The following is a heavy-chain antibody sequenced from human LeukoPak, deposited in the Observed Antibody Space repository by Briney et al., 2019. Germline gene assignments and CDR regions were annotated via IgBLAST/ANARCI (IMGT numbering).Heavy chain of an antibody. CDR1: GYTFTSYD. CDR3: ASSTLISGSYSFGAFDI. D-gene: IGHD3-10*01. J-gene: IGHJ3*02. CDR2: INPSGDST. V-gene: IGHV1-46*01. Sequence: GASVKVSCKASGYTFTSYDMHWVRQAPGQGLEWMGIINPSGDSTSYAQKFQGRVTMTRDTSISTAYMELSRLRSDDTAVYYCASSTLISGSYSFGAFDIWGQGTMVTVSS.